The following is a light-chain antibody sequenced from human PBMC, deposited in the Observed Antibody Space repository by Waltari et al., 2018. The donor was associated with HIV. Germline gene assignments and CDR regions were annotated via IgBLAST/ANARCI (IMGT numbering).Light chain of an antibody. CDR2: GNT. Sequence: QSVVTQQPSVSGAPGTTVAISGTGSSSTIGAGYEVHLYHHFPGAPPEVFIYGNTNRPSGVPDRFSGSKSGSAASLVIAGLQADDEAEYYCQSYDKSLGGWVFGGGTKVTVL. V-gene: IGLV1-40*01. J-gene: IGLJ3*02. CDR1: SSTIGAGYE. CDR3: QSYDKSLGGWV.